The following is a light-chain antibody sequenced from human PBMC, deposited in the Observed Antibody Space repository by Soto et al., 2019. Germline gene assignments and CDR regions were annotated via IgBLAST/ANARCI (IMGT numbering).Light chain of an antibody. CDR1: SSDIGNYNY. J-gene: IGLJ3*02. Sequence: QSALTQPASVSGSPGQSITISCTGTSSDIGNYNYVSWYQQHPDKAPKLMIYDVTNRPSGVSNRFSGSKSGNTASLTISGLQAEDEADYYCSSYAGHSAHWVFGGGTKLTVL. V-gene: IGLV2-14*03. CDR2: DVT. CDR3: SSYAGHSAHWV.